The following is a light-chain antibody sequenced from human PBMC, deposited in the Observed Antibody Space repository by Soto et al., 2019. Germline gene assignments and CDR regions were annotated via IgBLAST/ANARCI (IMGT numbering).Light chain of an antibody. Sequence: EIVLTQSPDTLSLSPGERATLSCRASQSVNNALAWYQQKPGQAPRLLIYDASSRATGIPARFSGSGSGTDFTLTISSLEPEDYAVYYCQHRRSWPLTFGGGTKVEIK. J-gene: IGKJ4*01. CDR2: DAS. V-gene: IGKV3-11*01. CDR1: QSVNNA. CDR3: QHRRSWPLT.